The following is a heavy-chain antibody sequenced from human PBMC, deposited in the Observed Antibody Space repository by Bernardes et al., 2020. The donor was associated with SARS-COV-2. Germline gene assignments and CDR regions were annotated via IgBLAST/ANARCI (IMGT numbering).Heavy chain of an antibody. CDR2: FDPEDGET. J-gene: IGHJ5*02. CDR3: ATGPVVAQKGWFDP. D-gene: IGHD2-21*01. Sequence: VKVSCKVSGYTLTELSMHWVRQAPGKGLEWMGGFDPEDGETIYAQKFQGRVTMTEDTSTDTAYMELSSLRSEDTAVYYCATGPVVAQKGWFDPWGQGTLVTVSS. V-gene: IGHV1-24*01. CDR1: GYTLTELS.